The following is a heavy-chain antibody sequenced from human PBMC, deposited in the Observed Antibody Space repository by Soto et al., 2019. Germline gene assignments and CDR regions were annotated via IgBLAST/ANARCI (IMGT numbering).Heavy chain of an antibody. CDR1: GFTFSSYA. Sequence: GGSLRLSCVASGFTFSSYAMSWIRQAPGKGLEWVSAITGDGGDTFHADSVRGRLTISRDNSRNTLYLQMDSLRAEDTALYYCAKGSATSRPYYFDYWGQGSLVTVSS. CDR2: ITGDGGDT. J-gene: IGHJ4*02. V-gene: IGHV3-23*01. CDR3: AKGSATSRPYYFDY.